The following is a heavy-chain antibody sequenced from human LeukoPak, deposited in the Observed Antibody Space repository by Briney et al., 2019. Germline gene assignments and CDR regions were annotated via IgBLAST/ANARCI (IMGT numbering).Heavy chain of an antibody. CDR1: GFTFSSYW. V-gene: IGHV3-74*01. CDR2: INGDGSRT. J-gene: IGHJ2*01. CDR3: ARGVPGGWYFDL. Sequence: GSLRLSCAASGFTFSSYWMHWVCQAPGKGLVWVSRINGDGSRTNYADSVKGRFAISRDNAENTVNLQIYSLKAEDTAVYFCARGVPGGWYFDLWGRATLVTVSS. D-gene: IGHD3-16*01.